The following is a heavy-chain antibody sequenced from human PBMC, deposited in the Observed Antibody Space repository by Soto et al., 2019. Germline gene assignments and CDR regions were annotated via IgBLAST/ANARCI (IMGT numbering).Heavy chain of an antibody. CDR2: VYYSGST. V-gene: IGHV4-59*08. Sequence: SETLSLTCTVSGGSISSYYWGWIRQPPGKGLEYIGYVYYSGSTNYNPSLKSRVTMSVDTSKKQFSLKLSSVTAADTAVYYCARHVGDSGYDYYFDYWGQGTLVTVSS. D-gene: IGHD5-12*01. J-gene: IGHJ4*02. CDR3: ARHVGDSGYDYYFDY. CDR1: GGSISSYY.